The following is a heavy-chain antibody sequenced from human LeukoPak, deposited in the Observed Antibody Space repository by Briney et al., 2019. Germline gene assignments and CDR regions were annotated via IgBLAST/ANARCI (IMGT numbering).Heavy chain of an antibody. Sequence: GGSLRLSCAASGFTVSSIFMSWIRQAPGKGLEWVSHISSSGSTIYNADSVKGRFTISRDNARNSLYLQMNSLRAEDTAVYYCARPGDYYDSSGYYRFEYWGQGTLVTVSS. CDR2: ISSSGSTI. CDR1: GFTVSSIF. J-gene: IGHJ4*02. V-gene: IGHV3-11*01. D-gene: IGHD3-22*01. CDR3: ARPGDYYDSSGYYRFEY.